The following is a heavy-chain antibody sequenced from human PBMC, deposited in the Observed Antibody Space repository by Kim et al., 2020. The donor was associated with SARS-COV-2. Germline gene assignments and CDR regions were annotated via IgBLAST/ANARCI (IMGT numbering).Heavy chain of an antibody. CDR2: ISRTSGTI. CDR3: AKEASDGDWYFDL. CDR1: GFRFDTYG. V-gene: IGHV3-9*01. D-gene: IGHD2-21*01. J-gene: IGHJ2*01. Sequence: GGSLRLSCVGSGFRFDTYGIHWVRQVPGKGLEWVAGISRTSGTIPYADSVKGRFTISRDNAQKSLYLQMNSLRSEDTALYHCAKEASDGDWYFDLWGRGTLVTVS.